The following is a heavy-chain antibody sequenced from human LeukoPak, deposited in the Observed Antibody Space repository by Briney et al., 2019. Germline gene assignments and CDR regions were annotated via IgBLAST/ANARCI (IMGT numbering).Heavy chain of an antibody. Sequence: GGSLRLSCAASGFTVSSYFVSWVRQAPGKGLEWVSSISGSGDAAYYADSVKGRFTISRDNSKNILYLQMNSLGAEDSAVYYCAAAPRPTTPLLPVDYWGQGTLVTVSS. CDR3: AAAPRPTTPLLPVDY. D-gene: IGHD1-1*01. J-gene: IGHJ4*02. CDR2: ISGSGDAA. CDR1: GFTVSSYF. V-gene: IGHV3-23*01.